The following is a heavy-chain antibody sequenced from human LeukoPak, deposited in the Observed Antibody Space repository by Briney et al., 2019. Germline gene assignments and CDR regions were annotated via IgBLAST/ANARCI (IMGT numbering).Heavy chain of an antibody. V-gene: IGHV4-34*01. CDR2: INHSGST. J-gene: IGHJ4*02. CDR3: ARDLRGGYYFDY. D-gene: IGHD3-10*01. Sequence: SETLSLTCAAYGGSFSGYYWSWIRQPPGKGLEWIGEINHSGSTNYNPSLKSRVTISVDTSKNQFSLKLSSVTDADTAVYYCARDLRGGYYFDYWGQGTLVTVSS. CDR1: GGSFSGYY.